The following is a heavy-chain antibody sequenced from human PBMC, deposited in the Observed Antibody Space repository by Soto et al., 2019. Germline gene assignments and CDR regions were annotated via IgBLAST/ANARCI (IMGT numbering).Heavy chain of an antibody. CDR3: ARMDEGGSWSYYKTFDY. J-gene: IGHJ4*02. Sequence: QVTLKESGPVLVKPTETLTLTCTVSGFSLSNARMGVSWIRQPPGKALEWLAHIFSNDEKSYSTSLKSRLTISKETSKSQVVLSMTNMDPVDTATYYCARMDEGGSWSYYKTFDYWGQGTLVTVST. CDR1: GFSLSNARMG. CDR2: IFSNDEK. D-gene: IGHD3-10*01. V-gene: IGHV2-26*01.